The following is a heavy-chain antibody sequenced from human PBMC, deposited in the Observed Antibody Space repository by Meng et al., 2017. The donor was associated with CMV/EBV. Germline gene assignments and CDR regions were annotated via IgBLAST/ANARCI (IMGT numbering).Heavy chain of an antibody. J-gene: IGHJ3*02. Sequence: GESLKISCAASGFTFSSYGMHWVRQAPGKGLEWVAFIRYDGSNKYYADSVKGRFTISRDNAKNSLYLQMNSLRAEDTAVYYCARAGGVRLLGDAFDIWGQGTMVTVSS. CDR1: GFTFSSYG. CDR3: ARAGGVRLLGDAFDI. D-gene: IGHD2-15*01. CDR2: IRYDGSNK. V-gene: IGHV3-30*02.